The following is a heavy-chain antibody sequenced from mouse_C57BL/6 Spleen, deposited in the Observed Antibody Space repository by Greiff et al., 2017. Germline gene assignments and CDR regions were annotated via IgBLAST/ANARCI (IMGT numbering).Heavy chain of an antibody. CDR2: IYPGDGDT. CDR1: GYAFSSSW. J-gene: IGHJ3*01. CDR3: ALTGTGTWFAY. V-gene: IGHV1-82*01. Sequence: VQLQQSGPELVKPGASVKISCKASGYAFSSSWMNWVKQRPGKGLEWIGRIYPGDGDTNYNGKFKGKATLTADKSSSTAYMQLSSLTSEDSAVYFCALTGTGTWFAYWGQGTLVTVSA. D-gene: IGHD4-1*01.